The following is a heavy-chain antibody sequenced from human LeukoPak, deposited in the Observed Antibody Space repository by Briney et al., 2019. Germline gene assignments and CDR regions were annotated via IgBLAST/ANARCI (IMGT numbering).Heavy chain of an antibody. Sequence: PSETLSLTCTVSGGSISGGCWSWIRQPPGRGLEWFGYVYTSGSTNYNPSLKSRVTISVDTSKSQFALKLSSVTAADTAVYYCAKSYFDYSTYYSYYFNLWGQGALVTVSS. J-gene: IGHJ4*02. CDR3: AKSYFDYSTYYSYYFNL. V-gene: IGHV4-4*09. CDR2: VYTSGST. CDR1: GGSISGGC. D-gene: IGHD4-11*01.